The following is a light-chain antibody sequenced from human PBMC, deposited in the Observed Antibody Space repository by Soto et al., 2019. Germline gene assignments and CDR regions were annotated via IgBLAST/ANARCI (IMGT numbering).Light chain of an antibody. CDR3: QHYNNSLPIT. Sequence: VLTQSPGTLSLSTGERATLSCRASQSVSSSLAWYQQKPGLAPRLLIYGPSTRATGIPDRFSGSGSGTDFTLTISRLEPEDFAVYFCQHYNNSLPITFGQGTRLANK. J-gene: IGKJ5*01. CDR2: GPS. V-gene: IGKV3-20*01. CDR1: QSVSSS.